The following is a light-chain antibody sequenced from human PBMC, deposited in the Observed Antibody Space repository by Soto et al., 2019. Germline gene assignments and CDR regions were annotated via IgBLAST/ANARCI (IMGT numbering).Light chain of an antibody. CDR3: QQYGGSPRT. J-gene: IGKJ1*01. V-gene: IGKV3-20*01. CDR2: DAS. CDR1: QSVSSSS. Sequence: EILLTQSPGTRSLSPGERATLSCRASQSVSSSSLACYQQKRGQAPRLLIHDASSRATGIPDRFSGSGSGTDFTLTISRLEPEDFAVYYCQQYGGSPRTFGQGTKVDIK.